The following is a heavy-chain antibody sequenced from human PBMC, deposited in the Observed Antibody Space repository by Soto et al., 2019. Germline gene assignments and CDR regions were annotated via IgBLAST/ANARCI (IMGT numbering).Heavy chain of an antibody. D-gene: IGHD4-17*01. Sequence: QSQLEQSGPEVKKPGASVNVSCKASGYTLSSYSISWGRQAPGQGVEWMGWISAYNGNTNYAQKLKGRVTMTRDTYTKTVNMELRSLTSDDTAVYYCARAVYGGNSGSWYSDLWGRGTLVTVSS. J-gene: IGHJ2*01. CDR1: GYTLSSYS. CDR2: ISAYNGNT. CDR3: ARAVYGGNSGSWYSDL. V-gene: IGHV1-18*01.